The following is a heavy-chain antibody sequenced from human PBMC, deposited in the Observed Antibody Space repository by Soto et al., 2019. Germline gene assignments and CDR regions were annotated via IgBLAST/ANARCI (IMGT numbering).Heavy chain of an antibody. V-gene: IGHV3-48*02. D-gene: IGHD4-17*01. J-gene: IGHJ4*02. CDR1: GFTFSSYS. CDR3: XXXXXXTXVTA. Sequence: EVQLVESGGGLVQPGGSLRLSCAASGFTFSSYSMNWVRQAPGKGLEWVSYITSSSDTIYYADSVKGRFTISRDNAKNSLYLQMNSLXDEXXXVXXXXXXXXXTXVTAWGQGTLVTVSS. CDR2: ITSSSDTI.